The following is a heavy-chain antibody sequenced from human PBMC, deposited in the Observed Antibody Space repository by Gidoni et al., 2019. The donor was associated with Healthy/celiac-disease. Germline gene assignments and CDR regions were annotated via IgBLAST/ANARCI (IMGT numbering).Heavy chain of an antibody. Sequence: WIRQPPGKGLEWIGYIYYSGSTNYNPSLKSRVTISVDTSKNQFSLKLSSVTAADTAVYYCARAISMIDAFDIWGQGTMVTVSS. CDR3: ARAISMIDAFDI. V-gene: IGHV4-59*01. J-gene: IGHJ3*02. CDR2: IYYSGST. D-gene: IGHD3-22*01.